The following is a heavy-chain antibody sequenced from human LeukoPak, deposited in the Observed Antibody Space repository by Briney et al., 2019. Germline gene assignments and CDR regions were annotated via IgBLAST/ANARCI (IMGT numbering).Heavy chain of an antibody. Sequence: SETLSLTCTVSGGSISSYYWSWIRQPPGKGLEWIGYIYYSGSTNYNPSLKSRVTISVDTSKNQFSLKLSSVTAADTAVYYCARVVMVRGVKDYYYYMDVWGKGTTVTVSS. CDR1: GGSISSYY. CDR2: IYYSGST. CDR3: ARVVMVRGVKDYYYYMDV. V-gene: IGHV4-59*01. J-gene: IGHJ6*03. D-gene: IGHD3-10*01.